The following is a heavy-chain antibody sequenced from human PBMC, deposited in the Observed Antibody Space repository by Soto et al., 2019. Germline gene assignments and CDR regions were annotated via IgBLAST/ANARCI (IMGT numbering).Heavy chain of an antibody. CDR3: TRGSCVEW. Sequence: PGGSLRLSCTASGFTFGAYAMSWFRQAPGKGLEWVGFIRSKAYRGTTEYAASVKGRFTISRDDSKSIAYLQMNSLKTEDTAVYYCTRGSCVEWWRQWTMVTVSS. J-gene: IGHJ3*01. V-gene: IGHV3-49*03. D-gene: IGHD2-15*01. CDR2: IRSKAYRGTT. CDR1: GFTFGAYA.